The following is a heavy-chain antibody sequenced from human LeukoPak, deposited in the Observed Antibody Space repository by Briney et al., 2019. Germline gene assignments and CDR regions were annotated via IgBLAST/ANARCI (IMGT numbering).Heavy chain of an antibody. J-gene: IGHJ3*02. V-gene: IGHV4-59*01. D-gene: IGHD3-22*01. CDR3: ARGESYYYESSGYAGHAFNI. CDR1: GVSISNYY. CDR2: LYYTGTT. Sequence: PSETLSLTCTVSGVSISNYYWTWIRQPPGKGLEWIGFLYYTGTTNYNPSLQSRVTISVDTSKNLFSLNLSSVTAADTAMYYCARGESYYYESSGYAGHAFNIWGQGTMVTVSS.